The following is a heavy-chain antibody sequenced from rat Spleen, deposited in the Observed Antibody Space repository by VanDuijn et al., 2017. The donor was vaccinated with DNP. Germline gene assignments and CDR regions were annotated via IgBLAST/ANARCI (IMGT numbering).Heavy chain of an antibody. CDR1: GFIFSNFW. J-gene: IGHJ2*01. V-gene: IGHV5-31*01. Sequence: EVQLVESGGGPVQPGRSLKLSCIASGFIFSNFWMTWIRQAPGKGLEWVASISNTGDHTYYSDSVKGRFSLSRDNAKSTLYLQVNSLRSEDTATYYCATGGGGMMVLIKDYFDYWGQGVMVTVSS. CDR2: ISNTGDHT. D-gene: IGHD1-12*02. CDR3: ATGGGGMMVLIKDYFDY.